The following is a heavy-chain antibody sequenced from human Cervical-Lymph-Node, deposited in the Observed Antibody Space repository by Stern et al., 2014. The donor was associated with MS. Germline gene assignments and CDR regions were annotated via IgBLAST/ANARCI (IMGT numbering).Heavy chain of an antibody. CDR3: AKDGYNY. V-gene: IGHV1-2*02. CDR1: GYTFTGYY. D-gene: IGHD5-24*01. CDR2: IIPNNGDT. Sequence: VQLVESGAEVKKPGASVKVSCKASGYTFTGYYIHWVRQAPRQGLEWMGWIIPNNGDTNYAQNFQGRVTMTRDTSISTAYMELSRLRSDDTAVYYCAKDGYNYWGQGTLVTVSS. J-gene: IGHJ4*02.